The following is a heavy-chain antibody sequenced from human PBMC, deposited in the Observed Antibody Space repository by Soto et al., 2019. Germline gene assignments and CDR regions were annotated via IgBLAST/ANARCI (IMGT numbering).Heavy chain of an antibody. V-gene: IGHV4-34*01. Sequence: QVQLQQWGAGLLKPSETLSLTCAVYGGSISGHYWNSIRQPPGKGLEWIGEINHSGRTNYNPSLRSRVTISVDTSKNQFSLNLGSVPAADTAVYYCARGNIAAALVYWGQGTLVTVSS. J-gene: IGHJ4*02. CDR1: GGSISGHY. D-gene: IGHD6-13*01. CDR2: INHSGRT. CDR3: ARGNIAAALVY.